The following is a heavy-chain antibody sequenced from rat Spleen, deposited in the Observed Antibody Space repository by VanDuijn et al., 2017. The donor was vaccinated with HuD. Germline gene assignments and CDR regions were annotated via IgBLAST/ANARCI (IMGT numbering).Heavy chain of an antibody. CDR3: ARRYDFDY. V-gene: IGHV5-17*01. Sequence: EVQLVESGGGLAQPGRSLKFSCTASGFTFSDYGMAWVRQAPGKGLEWVATITYDGLSTYYRDSVQGRFTISRDNAKSTLYLQMDSLRSEDTATYYCARRYDFDYWGQGVMVTVSS. CDR1: GFTFSDYG. CDR2: ITYDGLST. D-gene: IGHD2-1*01. J-gene: IGHJ2*01.